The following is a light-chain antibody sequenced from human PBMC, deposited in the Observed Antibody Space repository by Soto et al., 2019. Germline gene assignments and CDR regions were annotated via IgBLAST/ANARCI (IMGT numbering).Light chain of an antibody. Sequence: EIVLTQSPGILSLSPGERAALSCRASQSVSNDFLAWYQQKPGQVPRLLIYGASNRATGVSARFSGSGSGTDFTLTISRLEPEDFAVYYCQQYGSSGTFGQGTKVDIK. CDR3: QQYGSSGT. CDR2: GAS. CDR1: QSVSNDF. V-gene: IGKV3-20*01. J-gene: IGKJ1*01.